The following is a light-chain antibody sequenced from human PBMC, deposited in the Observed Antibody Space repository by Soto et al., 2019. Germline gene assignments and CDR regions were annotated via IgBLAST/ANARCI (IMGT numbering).Light chain of an antibody. J-gene: IGKJ1*01. Sequence: DIVLTQTPLSSPVTLGQPASISCRSSQSLVYSDGNTYLSWLQQRPGQPPRLLIYQVSNRFSGVPDRFSGSGAGTDFTLKISRVEAEDVGLCYCVQFSQFPRTFGQGTKLEIK. CDR2: QVS. V-gene: IGKV2-24*01. CDR1: QSLVYSDGNTY. CDR3: VQFSQFPRT.